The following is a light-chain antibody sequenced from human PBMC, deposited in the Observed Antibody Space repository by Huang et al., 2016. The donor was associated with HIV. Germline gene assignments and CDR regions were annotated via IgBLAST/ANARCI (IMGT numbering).Light chain of an antibody. CDR1: QSISVY. Sequence: DIQMTQSPSTLSASVGDRVTISCRASQSISVYLAWYQQKPGKAPKLLISTTSNLESGVPSRFSGSGSETEVTLAINSLQPDDLGTYYCQQYNSFPWTFGQGTRVDI. J-gene: IGKJ1*01. V-gene: IGKV1-5*03. CDR3: QQYNSFPWT. CDR2: TTS.